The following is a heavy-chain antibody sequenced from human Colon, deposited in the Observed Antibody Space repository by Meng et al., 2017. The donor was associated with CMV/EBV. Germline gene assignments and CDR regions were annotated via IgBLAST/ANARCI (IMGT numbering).Heavy chain of an antibody. D-gene: IGHD3-3*01. CDR3: ARAAGYDFWSGYYFDY. CDR2: ISSDSSYI. V-gene: IGHV3-21*01. Sequence: GGSLRLSCAASRFTFTRHNMNWVRQAPGKGLEWVSSISSDSSYIYYADSVKGRFTISRDNAKNSLYLQMNSLRAEDTAVYYCARAAGYDFWSGYYFDYWGQGT. CDR1: RFTFTRHN. J-gene: IGHJ4*02.